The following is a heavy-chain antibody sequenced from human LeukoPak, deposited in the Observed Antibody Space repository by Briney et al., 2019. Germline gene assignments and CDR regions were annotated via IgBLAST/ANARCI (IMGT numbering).Heavy chain of an antibody. CDR2: INTNTGNQ. D-gene: IGHD6-19*01. V-gene: IGHV7-4-1*02. CDR1: GYTFTSYA. J-gene: IGHJ4*02. CDR3: ARVTEDSGWTFVGY. Sequence: GASVKVSCKASGYTFTSYAMNWVRQAPGQGLEWMGWINTNTGNQTYAQGFTGRFVFSLDTSVSTAYLQISSLKAEDTAVYYCARVTEDSGWTFVGYWGQGTLVTVSS.